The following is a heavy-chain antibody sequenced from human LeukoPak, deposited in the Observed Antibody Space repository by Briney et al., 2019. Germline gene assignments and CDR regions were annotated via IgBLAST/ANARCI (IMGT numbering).Heavy chain of an antibody. D-gene: IGHD2-2*01. CDR2: IYPGDSDT. V-gene: IGHV5-51*01. CDR3: AGRDIVVVPAARNYAFDI. J-gene: IGHJ3*02. Sequence: GESLKISCKGSGYSFTSFWIGWVRQMPGKGLEWMGIIYPGDSDTRYSPSFQGQVTISADKSISTAYLQWSSLKASDTAMYYCAGRDIVVVPAARNYAFDIWGQGTMVTVSS. CDR1: GYSFTSFW.